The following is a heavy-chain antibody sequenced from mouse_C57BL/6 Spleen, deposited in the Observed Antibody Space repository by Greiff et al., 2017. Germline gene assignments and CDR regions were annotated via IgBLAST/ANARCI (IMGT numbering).Heavy chain of an antibody. J-gene: IGHJ2*01. V-gene: IGHV1-61*01. Sequence: VQLQQPGAELVRPGSSVKLSCKASGYTFTSYWMDWVKQRPGQGLEWIGNIYPSDSETHYNQKFKDKATLTVDKSSSTAYMQRSSLTSEDSAVYYCARGGYGSSYYFDYWGQGTTLTVSS. CDR1: GYTFTSYW. CDR2: IYPSDSET. D-gene: IGHD1-1*01. CDR3: ARGGYGSSYYFDY.